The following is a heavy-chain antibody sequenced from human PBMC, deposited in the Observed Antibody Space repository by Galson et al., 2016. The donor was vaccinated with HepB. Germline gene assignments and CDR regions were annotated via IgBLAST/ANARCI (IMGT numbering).Heavy chain of an antibody. J-gene: IGHJ4*02. CDR1: GFSFNSYG. CDR3: AKVYNSGWHWGFFDY. CDR2: TSYDATNK. D-gene: IGHD6-19*01. V-gene: IGHV3-30*18. Sequence: SLRLSCAASGFSFNSYGMHWVRQAPGKGLEWVAVTSYDATNKYYADSVKGRFTISRDNSKNTLYLQMNSLRAEDTAVYYCAKVYNSGWHWGFFDYWGQGTLVTVSS.